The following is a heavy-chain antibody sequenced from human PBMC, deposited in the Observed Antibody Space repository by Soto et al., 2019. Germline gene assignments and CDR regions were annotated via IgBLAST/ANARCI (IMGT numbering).Heavy chain of an antibody. V-gene: IGHV1-46*01. D-gene: IGHD2-15*01. Sequence: GASVKVSCKASGYTFTSYYMHWVRQAPGQGLEWMGIINPSGGSTSYAQKFQGRVTMTRDTSTSTVYMELSSLRSEDTAVYYCARDWYCSGGSCYPSQTTYYYYGMDVWGQGTTVTVSS. CDR3: ARDWYCSGGSCYPSQTTYYYYGMDV. CDR2: INPSGGST. J-gene: IGHJ6*02. CDR1: GYTFTSYY.